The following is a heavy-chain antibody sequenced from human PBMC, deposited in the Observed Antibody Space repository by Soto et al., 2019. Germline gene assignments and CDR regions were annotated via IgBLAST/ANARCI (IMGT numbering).Heavy chain of an antibody. V-gene: IGHV1-46*01. D-gene: IGHD6-13*01. Sequence: ASVKVSCKTSGYSFTTYGISWVRQAPGQGLEWMGIINPSGGSTSYAQKFQGRVTMTRDTSTSTVYMELSSLRSEDTAVYYWGRGSSSWWADWFDPWGQGTLVTVSS. CDR2: INPSGGST. CDR3: GRGSSSWWADWFDP. CDR1: GYSFTTYG. J-gene: IGHJ5*02.